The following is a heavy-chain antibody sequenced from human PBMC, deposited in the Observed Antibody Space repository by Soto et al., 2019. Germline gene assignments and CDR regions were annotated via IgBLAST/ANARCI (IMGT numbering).Heavy chain of an antibody. CDR3: ARDYQTLNYYDSSGYYGWFDP. V-gene: IGHV1-18*01. CDR1: GYTFTSYG. Sequence: QVQLVQSGAEVKKPGASVKVSCKASGYTFTSYGISWVRQAPGQGLEWMGWISAYNGNTNYVQKLQGRVTMTTDTSTSTAYMELRSLRSDDTAVYYCARDYQTLNYYDSSGYYGWFDPWGQGTLVTVSS. D-gene: IGHD3-22*01. J-gene: IGHJ5*02. CDR2: ISAYNGNT.